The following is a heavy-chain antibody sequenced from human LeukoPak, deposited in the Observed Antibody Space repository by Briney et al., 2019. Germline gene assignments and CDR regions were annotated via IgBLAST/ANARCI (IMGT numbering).Heavy chain of an antibody. D-gene: IGHD2-15*01. J-gene: IGHJ4*02. V-gene: IGHV3-30-3*01. CDR3: ARAPGYPYSIDY. Sequence: GGSLRLSCAASGFTFSSYAMHWVRQAPGKGLEWVAVISYDGSNKYYADSVKGRFTISRDNSKNTLYLQMNSLRAEDTAVYYCARAPGYPYSIDYWGQGTLVTASS. CDR1: GFTFSSYA. CDR2: ISYDGSNK.